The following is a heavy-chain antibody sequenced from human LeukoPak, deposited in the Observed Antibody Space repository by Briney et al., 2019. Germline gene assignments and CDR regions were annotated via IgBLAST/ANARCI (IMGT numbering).Heavy chain of an antibody. V-gene: IGHV3-53*05. CDR3: AKDRGYSSSFFEI. D-gene: IGHD6-13*01. CDR1: GFTVSGNY. J-gene: IGHJ4*02. CDR2: IYSGGTT. Sequence: GGSLRLSCAASGFTVSGNYMSWVRQAPGKGLEWVSLIYSGGTTYYADSVKGRFTISRDNAKNSLYLQMNSLRVEDMALYYCAKDRGYSSSFFEIWGQGTLVTVSS.